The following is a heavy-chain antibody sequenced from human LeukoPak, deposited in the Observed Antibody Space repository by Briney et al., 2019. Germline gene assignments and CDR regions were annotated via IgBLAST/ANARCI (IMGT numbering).Heavy chain of an antibody. J-gene: IGHJ5*02. V-gene: IGHV4-39*07. CDR2: IYYSGST. CDR1: GGSISSSSYY. Sequence: PSETLSLTCTVSGGSISSSSYYWGWIRQPPGKGLEWIGSIYYSGSTYYNPSLKSRVTISVDTSKNQFSLKLSSVTAADTAVYYCARAPDVVVVAATGESWFDPWGQGTLVTVSS. CDR3: ARAPDVVVVAATGESWFDP. D-gene: IGHD2-15*01.